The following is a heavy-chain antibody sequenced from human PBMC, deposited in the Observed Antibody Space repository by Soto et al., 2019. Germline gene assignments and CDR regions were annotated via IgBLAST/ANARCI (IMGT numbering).Heavy chain of an antibody. Sequence: QVQLVQSGAEVKKPGSSVKVSCKASGGTFSSYTISWVRQAPGQGLEWMGRIIPILGIANYAQKFQGRVKITADKSTSTAYMELSSLRSEDTAVYYCARESPSSGTTDYWGQGTLVTVSS. CDR2: IIPILGIA. CDR1: GGTFSSYT. D-gene: IGHD6-6*01. V-gene: IGHV1-69*08. CDR3: ARESPSSGTTDY. J-gene: IGHJ4*02.